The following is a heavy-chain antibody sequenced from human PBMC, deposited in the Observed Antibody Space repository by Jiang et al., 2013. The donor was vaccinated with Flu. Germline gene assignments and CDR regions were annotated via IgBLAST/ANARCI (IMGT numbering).Heavy chain of an antibody. Sequence: KPSGTLSLTCAVSGGSISSSNWWSWVRQPPGKGLEWIGEIYHSGSTNYNPSLKSRVTISVDKSKNQFSLKLSSVTAADTAVYYCAGALYYYDSSGYLDYWGQGTLVTRLL. V-gene: IGHV4-4*02. CDR3: AGALYYYDSSGYLDY. D-gene: IGHD3-22*01. CDR2: IYHSGST. J-gene: IGHJ4*02. CDR1: GGSISSSNW.